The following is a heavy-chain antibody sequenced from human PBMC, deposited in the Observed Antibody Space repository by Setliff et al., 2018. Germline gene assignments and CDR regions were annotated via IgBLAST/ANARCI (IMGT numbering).Heavy chain of an antibody. Sequence: ALVKVSCKASGYTFTSYYMHWVRQAPGQGLEWMGIINPSGGSTSYAQKFQGRVTMTRDTSTSTVYMELSSLRSEDTAVYYCARDPTTYYDILTGSSSRRYGMDVWGQGTTVTVSS. CDR3: ARDPTTYYDILTGSSSRRYGMDV. D-gene: IGHD3-9*01. J-gene: IGHJ6*02. CDR2: INPSGGST. V-gene: IGHV1-46*01. CDR1: GYTFTSYY.